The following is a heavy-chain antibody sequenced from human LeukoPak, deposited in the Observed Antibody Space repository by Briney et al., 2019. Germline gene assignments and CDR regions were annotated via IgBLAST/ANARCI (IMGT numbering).Heavy chain of an antibody. D-gene: IGHD3/OR15-3a*01. V-gene: IGHV3-64*01. CDR3: ARERDYYFDY. J-gene: IGHJ4*02. CDR2: ISSNGGST. CDR1: GFTFSSYA. Sequence: GGSLRLSCAASGFTFSSYAMHWVRQAPGKGLEYVSAISSNGGSTYYANSVKGRFTISRDNSENTLYLQMGSLRAEDMAVYYCARERDYYFDYWGQGTLVTVSS.